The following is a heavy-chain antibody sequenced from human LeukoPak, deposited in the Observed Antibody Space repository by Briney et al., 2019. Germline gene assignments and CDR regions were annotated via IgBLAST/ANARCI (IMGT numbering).Heavy chain of an antibody. CDR2: ITGSGDAT. Sequence: PGGSLRLSCAASGFDLGHYEVNWVRQAPGKGLDWVSAITGSGDATFYADSVKGRFTISRDNARNTLYLQMNGLSAEDTAVYYCAKASGYDGVDPWGQGSLVIVSS. V-gene: IGHV3-23*01. J-gene: IGHJ5*02. D-gene: IGHD5-12*01. CDR3: AKASGYDGVDP. CDR1: GFDLGHYE.